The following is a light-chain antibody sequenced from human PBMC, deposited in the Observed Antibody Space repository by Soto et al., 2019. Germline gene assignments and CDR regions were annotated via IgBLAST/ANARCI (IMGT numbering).Light chain of an antibody. CDR1: QSDGSNY. V-gene: IGKV3-20*01. J-gene: IGKJ1*01. CDR2: GTS. CDR3: QQYNNWPP. Sequence: DIVLTQSPGTLSLSPGDRATLSCRASQSDGSNYLAWYQQKPGQAPRLLIYGTSSRAAGIPDRFTGSGSGTEFTLTISSLQSEDFAVYYCQQYNNWPPFGQGTKVDIK.